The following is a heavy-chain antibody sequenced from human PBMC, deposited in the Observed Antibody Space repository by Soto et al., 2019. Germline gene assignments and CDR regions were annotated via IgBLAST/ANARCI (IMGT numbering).Heavy chain of an antibody. V-gene: IGHV3-74*01. CDR3: ARDQGYCSGGSCCVAGY. Sequence: EVQLVESGGGLVQPGGSQRLSCAASGFTFSSYWMHWVRQAPGKGLVWVSRINSDGSSTSYADSVKGRFTISRDNAKNXPYLQMNRLRAEDTAVYYCARDQGYCSGGSCCVAGYWGQGTLVTVSS. CDR2: INSDGSST. CDR1: GFTFSSYW. D-gene: IGHD2-15*01. J-gene: IGHJ4*02.